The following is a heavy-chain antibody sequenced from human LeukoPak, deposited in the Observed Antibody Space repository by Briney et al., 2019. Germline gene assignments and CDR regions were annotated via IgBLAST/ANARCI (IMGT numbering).Heavy chain of an antibody. V-gene: IGHV3-48*01. CDR2: ISSSSTTI. CDR1: GFTFSSYS. Sequence: PGGSLRLSCAASGFTFSSYSMMWVRQAPGKGLEWVSYISSSSTTIHYADSVKGRFTISRDNSKSTLHLQMKSLRAGDTALYYCARDGDDILTGFFTGAFDTWGQGTMVSVSS. J-gene: IGHJ3*02. D-gene: IGHD3-9*01. CDR3: ARDGDDILTGFFTGAFDT.